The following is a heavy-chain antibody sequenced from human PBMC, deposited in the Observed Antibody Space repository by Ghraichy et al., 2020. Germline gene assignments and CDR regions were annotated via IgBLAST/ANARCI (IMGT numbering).Heavy chain of an antibody. CDR2: FHYSGHS. CDR1: GGSISSDTYY. Sequence: SETLSLTCTVSGGSISSDTYYWAWIRQPPGKGLEWIGSFHYSGHSYYNPSLRSRVTISVVTSKSQFFLKLSSVTAADTAVYYCAGQRRIPAAGSNWFDPWGQGTLVTVSS. J-gene: IGHJ5*02. V-gene: IGHV4-39*01. CDR3: AGQRRIPAAGSNWFDP. D-gene: IGHD6-13*01.